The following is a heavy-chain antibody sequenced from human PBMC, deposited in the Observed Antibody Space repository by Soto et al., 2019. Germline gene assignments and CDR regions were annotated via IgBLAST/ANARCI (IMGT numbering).Heavy chain of an antibody. Sequence: QVQLQESGPGLVKPSGTLSLTCAVSGGSISSSNWWSWVRQPPGNGLEWIGEIYHSGSTNYNPSLKSRVTISVDKSKNQFSLKLSSVTAADTAVYYCERVRSSPGYNWFDPLGQGTLVTVSS. D-gene: IGHD6-6*01. J-gene: IGHJ5*02. V-gene: IGHV4-4*02. CDR1: GGSISSSNW. CDR3: ERVRSSPGYNWFDP. CDR2: IYHSGST.